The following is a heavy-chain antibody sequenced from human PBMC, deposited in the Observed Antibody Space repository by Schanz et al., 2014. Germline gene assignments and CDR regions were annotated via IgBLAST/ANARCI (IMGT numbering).Heavy chain of an antibody. CDR3: ASSSYRLLSYYYAMDV. D-gene: IGHD1-26*01. J-gene: IGHJ6*02. V-gene: IGHV3-21*02. CDR2: ISSTSTYL. CDR1: GFTVNTNY. Sequence: EVQLVESGGGLIQPGGSLRLSCAVSGFTVNTNYMSWVRQAPGKGLEWVSSISSTSTYLYYADSVKGRFTISRDSARNSLYLQMSSLRAEDTAVYYCASSSYRLLSYYYAMDVWGQGTTVTVSS.